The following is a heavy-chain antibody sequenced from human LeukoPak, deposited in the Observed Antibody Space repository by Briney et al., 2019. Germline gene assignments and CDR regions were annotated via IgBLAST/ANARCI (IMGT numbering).Heavy chain of an antibody. D-gene: IGHD3-9*01. J-gene: IGHJ5*02. CDR3: AAFDWLTNWFDP. Sequence: SETLSLTCTVSGGSISSYYWSWIRQPPGKGLEWIGYINYSGSTNYNPSLKSRVTISVDTSKNQFSLKLSSVTAADTAVYYCAAFDWLTNWFDPWGQGTLVTVSS. CDR2: INYSGST. V-gene: IGHV4-59*01. CDR1: GGSISSYY.